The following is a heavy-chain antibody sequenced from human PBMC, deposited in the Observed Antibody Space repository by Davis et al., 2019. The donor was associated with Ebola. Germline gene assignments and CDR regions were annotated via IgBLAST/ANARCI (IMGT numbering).Heavy chain of an antibody. Sequence: GGSLRLSCAASGFTVSSNYMSWVRQAPGKGLEWVSVIYSGGSTYYADSVKGRFTISRHNSKNTLYLQMNSLRAEDTAVYYCANGLLWFRELLPDYWGQGTLVTVSS. CDR3: ANGLLWFRELLPDY. CDR2: IYSGGST. D-gene: IGHD3-10*01. V-gene: IGHV3-53*01. J-gene: IGHJ4*02. CDR1: GFTVSSNY.